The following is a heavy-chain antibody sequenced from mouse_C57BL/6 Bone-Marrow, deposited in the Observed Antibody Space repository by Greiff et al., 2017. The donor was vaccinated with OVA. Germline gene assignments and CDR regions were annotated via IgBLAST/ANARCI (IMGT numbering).Heavy chain of an antibody. CDR3: ARECWADDYGGSYYFDY. Sequence: QVQLQQSGAELVRPGASVKMSCKASGYTFTSYNMHWVKQTPRQGLEWIGAIYPGNGDTSYNQKFKGKATLTVDKSSSTAYMQLSSLTSEDSAVYFCARECWADDYGGSYYFDYWGQGTTLTVSS. D-gene: IGHD2-4*01. V-gene: IGHV1-12*01. CDR2: IYPGNGDT. CDR1: GYTFTSYN. J-gene: IGHJ2*01.